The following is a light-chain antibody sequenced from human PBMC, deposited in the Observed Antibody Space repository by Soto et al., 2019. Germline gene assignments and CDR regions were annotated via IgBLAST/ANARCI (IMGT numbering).Light chain of an antibody. CDR1: SSDVGGYNY. CDR2: EVS. Sequence: QSGLTQPPSASGSPGQSVTISCTGTSSDVGGYNYVSWYQQHPGKAPKLMIYEVSKRPSGVPDRFSGSKSGNTASLTVPGLQAEDEADYYCSSYAGSNNLGVFGTGTKVTVL. CDR3: SSYAGSNNLGV. V-gene: IGLV2-8*01. J-gene: IGLJ1*01.